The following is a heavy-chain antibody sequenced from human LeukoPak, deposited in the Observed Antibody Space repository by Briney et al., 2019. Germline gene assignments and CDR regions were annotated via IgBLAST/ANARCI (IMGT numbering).Heavy chain of an antibody. V-gene: IGHV3-48*03. CDR3: ARAIAVAGPYYFDY. J-gene: IGHJ4*02. D-gene: IGHD6-19*01. CDR1: GFTFSSYE. CDR2: IGSGGSSI. Sequence: PGGSLRLSCAASGFTFSSYEMNWGRQAPGKGLEWVSYIGSGGSSIYYADSVKGRFTISRDNAKNSVHLQMNSLRAEDTAIYYCARAIAVAGPYYFDYWGQGTLVTVSS.